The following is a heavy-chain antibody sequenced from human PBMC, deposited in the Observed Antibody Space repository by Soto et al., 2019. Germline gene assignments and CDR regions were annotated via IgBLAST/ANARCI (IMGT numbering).Heavy chain of an antibody. Sequence: SETLSHTCTVSGGSIGSSSYYWGWIRQPPGKGLEWIGSIYYSGSTYYNPSLKSRVTISVDTSKNQFSLKLSSVTAADTAVYYCARVITFGGVIVIYYYGMDVRGQGTTVT. J-gene: IGHJ6*02. CDR2: IYYSGST. D-gene: IGHD3-16*02. V-gene: IGHV4-39*01. CDR1: GGSIGSSSYY. CDR3: ARVITFGGVIVIYYYGMDV.